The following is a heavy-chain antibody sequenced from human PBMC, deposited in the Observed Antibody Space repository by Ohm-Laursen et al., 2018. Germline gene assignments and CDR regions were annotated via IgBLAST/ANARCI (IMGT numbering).Heavy chain of an antibody. Sequence: LSLTCAASGFTFSNAWMSWVRQAPGKGLEWVGRIKSKTDGGTTDYAAPVKGRFTISRDDSKNTLYLQMNSLKTEDTAVYYCTTDLPFYDFWSFSYGMDVWGQGTTVTVSS. CDR3: TTDLPFYDFWSFSYGMDV. CDR1: GFTFSNAW. V-gene: IGHV3-15*01. CDR2: IKSKTDGGTT. J-gene: IGHJ6*02. D-gene: IGHD3-3*01.